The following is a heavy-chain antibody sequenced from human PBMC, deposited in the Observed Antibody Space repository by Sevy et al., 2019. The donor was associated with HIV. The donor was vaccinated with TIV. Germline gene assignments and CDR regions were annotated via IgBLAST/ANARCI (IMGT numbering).Heavy chain of an antibody. CDR2: INPNSGGT. CDR1: GYTFTGYY. J-gene: IGHJ4*02. Sequence: ASVKVSCKASGYTFTGYYMHWVRQAPGQGLEWMGWINPNSGGTNYAQKFQGRVTMTRDTSISTAYMELSRLRSDDTAVYYCATGITYYYDSSGYFDYWGQGTLVTVSS. CDR3: ATGITYYYDSSGYFDY. D-gene: IGHD3-22*01. V-gene: IGHV1-2*02.